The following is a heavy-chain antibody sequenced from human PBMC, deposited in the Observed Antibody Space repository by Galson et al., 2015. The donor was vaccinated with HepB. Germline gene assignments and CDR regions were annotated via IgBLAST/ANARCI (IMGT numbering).Heavy chain of an antibody. V-gene: IGHV1-3*01. CDR2: INAGNGNT. CDR3: ARDLLLWFGELLESGMDV. Sequence: SVKVSCKASGYTFTSYAMHWVRQAPGQRLEWMGWINAGNGNTKYSQKFQGRVTITRDTSASTADMELSSLRSEDTAVYYCARDLLLWFGELLESGMDVWGQGTTVTVSS. J-gene: IGHJ6*02. CDR1: GYTFTSYA. D-gene: IGHD3-10*01.